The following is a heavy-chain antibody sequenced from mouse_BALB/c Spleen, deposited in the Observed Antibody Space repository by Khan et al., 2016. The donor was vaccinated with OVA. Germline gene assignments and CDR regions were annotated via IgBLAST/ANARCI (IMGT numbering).Heavy chain of an antibody. D-gene: IGHD2-14*01. CDR2: INPSSGYA. V-gene: IGHV1-4*01. J-gene: IGHJ3*01. CDR1: GYTFNTYT. Sequence: QVQLQQSGAELARPGASVKMSCKASGYTFNTYTMHWIKQRPGQGLEWIGYINPSSGYANYNQKFKDKAKLTANKSSRKAYMQLSSLTSEDSAVYYCAREGAYYRSDGWFAYWGQGTLVTVSA. CDR3: AREGAYYRSDGWFAY.